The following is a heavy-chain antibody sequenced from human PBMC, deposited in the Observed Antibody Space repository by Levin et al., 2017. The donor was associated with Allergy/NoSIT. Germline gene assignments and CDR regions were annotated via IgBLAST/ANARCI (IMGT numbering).Heavy chain of an antibody. D-gene: IGHD3-3*01. V-gene: IGHV1-8*01. CDR3: AREDYEFWSGRRIFDV. Sequence: ASVKVSCRTSGYTFTSYEINWVRQATGQGLEWMGWIHPNSGHTAYAQKLQGRVTMTMNTSLSTVYMELSGLTSADTALYYCAREDYEFWSGRRIFDVWGQGTMVTVSS. CDR2: IHPNSGHT. CDR1: GYTFTSYE. J-gene: IGHJ3*01.